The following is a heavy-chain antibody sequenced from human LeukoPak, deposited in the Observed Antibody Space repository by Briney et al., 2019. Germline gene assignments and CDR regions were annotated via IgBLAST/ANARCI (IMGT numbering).Heavy chain of an antibody. Sequence: ASVKVSCKASGYTFTTYDINWVRQAAGQGLEWMGWMNPNSGNTGNAQKFQGRVTMTRNTSISTAYMELTSLTSEDTAVYFCARIAAPGNRKLNFWGQGTLVTVSS. CDR3: ARIAAPGNRKLNF. V-gene: IGHV1-8*01. D-gene: IGHD6-13*01. CDR1: GYTFTTYD. CDR2: MNPNSGNT. J-gene: IGHJ4*02.